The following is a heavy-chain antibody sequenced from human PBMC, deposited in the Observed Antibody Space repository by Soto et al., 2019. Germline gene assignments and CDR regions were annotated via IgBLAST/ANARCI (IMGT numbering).Heavy chain of an antibody. CDR1: GGSFSSGDYY. CDR2: IYYSGST. V-gene: IGHV4-30-4*01. CDR3: ARYWNYRVGY. J-gene: IGHJ4*02. D-gene: IGHD1-7*01. Sequence: PSETLSLTCTVSGGSFSSGDYYWSWIRQPPGKGLEWIGYIYYSGSTYYNPSLKSRVTISVDTSKNQFSLKLSSVTAADTDVYYCARYWNYRVGYWGQGTLVTVSS.